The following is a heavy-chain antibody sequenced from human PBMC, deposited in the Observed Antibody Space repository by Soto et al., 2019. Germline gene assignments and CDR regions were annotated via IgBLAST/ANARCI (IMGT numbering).Heavy chain of an antibody. CDR1: GFTFSSYS. Sequence: GGSLRLSCAASGFTFSSYSMNWVRQAPGKGLEWVSSISSSSSYIYYADSVKGRFTISRDNAKNSLYLQMNSLRAEDTAVYYCARKSVGGSGCYYILSLVSMRAYYYYYYYMDVWGKGSTVTVSS. D-gene: IGHD3-10*01. CDR3: ARKSVGGSGCYYILSLVSMRAYYYYYYYMDV. J-gene: IGHJ6*03. CDR2: ISSSSSYI. V-gene: IGHV3-21*01.